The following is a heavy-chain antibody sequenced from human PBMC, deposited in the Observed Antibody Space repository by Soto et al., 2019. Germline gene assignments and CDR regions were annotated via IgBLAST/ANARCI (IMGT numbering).Heavy chain of an antibody. CDR2: IDPSDSYT. CDR1: GYSFTSYR. D-gene: IGHD3-16*01. J-gene: IGHJ4*02. V-gene: IGHV5-10-1*01. CDR3: PTPGGGDGYNIGY. Sequence: PGESLKISCKGSGYSFTSYRISWVRQMPGKGLEWMGRIDPSDSYTNYSPSFQGHVTISADKSISTAYLQWSSLKASDTAMYYCPTPGGGDGYNIGYWGQGTLVTVSS.